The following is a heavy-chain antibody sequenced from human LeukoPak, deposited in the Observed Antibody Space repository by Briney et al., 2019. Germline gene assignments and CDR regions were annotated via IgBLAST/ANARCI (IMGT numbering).Heavy chain of an antibody. CDR2: IYYTGST. D-gene: IGHD3-22*01. V-gene: IGHV4-59*01. CDR3: ARVKEYYHDSSRYEDAFDI. CDR1: GGSFSGYY. Sequence: SETLSLTCAVYGGSFSGYYWSWIRQPPGKGLEWIGYIYYTGSTNYSPSLKSRVTISVDTSKNQFSLKLSSVTAADTAVYYCARVKEYYHDSSRYEDAFDIWGQGTMVTVSS. J-gene: IGHJ3*02.